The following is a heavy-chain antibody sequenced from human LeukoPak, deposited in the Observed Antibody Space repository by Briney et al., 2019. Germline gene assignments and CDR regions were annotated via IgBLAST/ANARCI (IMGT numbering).Heavy chain of an antibody. CDR3: ARVPQRAAAGLGGYYFDY. V-gene: IGHV4-30-4*08. CDR1: GGSISGGHYY. D-gene: IGHD6-13*01. CDR2: NYYSGNT. J-gene: IGHJ4*02. Sequence: SQTLSLTCTVSGGSISGGHYYWSWIRQPPGKGLEWIGYNYYSGNTYYNPSLKSRLSISLDTSKNRFSLQLSPVTVADTAVYYCARVPQRAAAGLGGYYFDYWGQGTLVTVSS.